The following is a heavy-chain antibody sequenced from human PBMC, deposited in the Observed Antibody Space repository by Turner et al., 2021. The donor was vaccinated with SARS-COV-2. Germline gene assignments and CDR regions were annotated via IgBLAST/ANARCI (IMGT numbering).Heavy chain of an antibody. CDR1: GFIFSSYW. CDR3: ARDRSTYYDFWSGYWHFDY. J-gene: IGHJ4*02. CDR2: INQDGSEK. Sequence: EVQLVESGGGLVQPGGSLRLSCVASGFIFSSYWMSWVRQAPGKGLEWVANINQDGSEKYYVDSVKGRFTISRDNAKNSLYLQMNSLRAEDTAVYYCARDRSTYYDFWSGYWHFDYWGQGTLVTVSS. V-gene: IGHV3-7*01. D-gene: IGHD3-3*01.